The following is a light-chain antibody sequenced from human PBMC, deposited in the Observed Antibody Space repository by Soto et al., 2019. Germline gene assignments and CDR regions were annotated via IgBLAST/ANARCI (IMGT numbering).Light chain of an antibody. J-gene: IGKJ1*01. V-gene: IGKV1-6*02. CDR1: QGIRND. CDR2: AAC. CDR3: QNWS. Sequence: IQMTQCQSSLSASVGDRVTLTCRASQGIRNDLDWFQQKPGKAPKLLIYAACNLQSGVPGRFSSSGSGTEFTLPISRLQPEDVATYYCQNWSFGQGTKGYIK.